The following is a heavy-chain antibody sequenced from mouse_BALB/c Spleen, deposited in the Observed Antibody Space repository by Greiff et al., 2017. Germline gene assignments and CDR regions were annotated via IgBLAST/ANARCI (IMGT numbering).Heavy chain of an antibody. D-gene: IGHD4-1*01. CDR3: TRRRAGGYYFDY. V-gene: IGHV1-69*02. CDR2: IYPSDSYT. J-gene: IGHJ2*01. CDR1: GYTFTSYW. Sequence: QVQLQQPGAELVRPGASVKLSCKASGYTFTSYWINWVKQRPGQGLEWIGNIYPSDSYTNFNQKFKDKATLTVDKSSSTAYMQLSSPTSEDSAVYYCTRRRAGGYYFDYWGQGTTLTVSA.